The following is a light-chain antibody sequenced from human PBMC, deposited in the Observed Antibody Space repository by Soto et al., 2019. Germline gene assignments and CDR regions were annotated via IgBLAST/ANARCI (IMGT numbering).Light chain of an antibody. Sequence: EIVFTQSPATLSLSPGERARLSCRASQSVSIYLALYQQKPGQAPRLLLYDASNRATGIPARFSGSGSGTDFTLTISSLEPEDFAIYYCQQRYIWPPLTFGQGTRLEIK. CDR1: QSVSIY. CDR3: QQRYIWPPLT. J-gene: IGKJ5*01. V-gene: IGKV3-11*01. CDR2: DAS.